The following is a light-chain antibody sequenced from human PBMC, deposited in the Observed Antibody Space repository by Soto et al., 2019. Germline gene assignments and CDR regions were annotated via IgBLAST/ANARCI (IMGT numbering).Light chain of an antibody. CDR2: GNN. CDR3: QSYDSSLSGSGV. J-gene: IGLJ3*02. Sequence: QLVLTQPPSVSGAPGQRVTISCTGSSSNIGAGYDVHWYQQLPGTAPKLLINGNNNRPSGVPDRFSASKSGTSASLAITGLQAADEADYYYQSYDSSLSGSGVFGGGTKLTVL. V-gene: IGLV1-40*01. CDR1: SSNIGAGYD.